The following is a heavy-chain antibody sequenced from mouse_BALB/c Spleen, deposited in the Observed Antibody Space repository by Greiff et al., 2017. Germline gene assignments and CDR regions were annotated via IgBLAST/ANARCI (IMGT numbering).Heavy chain of an antibody. CDR3: TRGTPYFDY. V-gene: IGHV1-15*01. D-gene: IGHD3-3*01. Sequence: VQLQQSGAELVRPGASVTLSCKASGYTFTDYEMHWVKQTPVHGLEWIGAIDPETGGTAYNQKFKGKATLTADKSSSTAYMELRSLTSEDSAVYYCTRGTPYFDYWGQGTTLTVSS. CDR2: IDPETGGT. J-gene: IGHJ2*01. CDR1: GYTFTDYE.